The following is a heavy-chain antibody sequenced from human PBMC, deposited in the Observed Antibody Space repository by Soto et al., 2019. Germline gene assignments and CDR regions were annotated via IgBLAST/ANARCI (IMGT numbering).Heavy chain of an antibody. D-gene: IGHD2-15*01. CDR1: GFTFSSYG. Sequence: PGGSLRLSCAASGFTFSSYGMDWVRQAPGKGLEWVSYISSSSSTIYYADSVKGRFTISRDNAKNSLYLQMNSLRDEDTAVYYCARDEPTPPKYCSGGSCYSPSAFDIWGQGTMVTVSS. J-gene: IGHJ3*02. CDR2: ISSSSSTI. CDR3: ARDEPTPPKYCSGGSCYSPSAFDI. V-gene: IGHV3-48*02.